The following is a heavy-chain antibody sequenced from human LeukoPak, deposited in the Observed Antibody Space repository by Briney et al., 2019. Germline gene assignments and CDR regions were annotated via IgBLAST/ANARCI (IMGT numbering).Heavy chain of an antibody. CDR2: ISYDDGSDK. V-gene: IGHV3-30*04. Sequence: GGSLRLSCEASGFTFRTYSMHWVRQAPGKGLEWVALISYDDGSDKYYADSVKGRFTISRDNSKNTLYLQMNSLRAEDTAVYYCAKARGATSFDYWGQGSLVTVSS. J-gene: IGHJ4*02. D-gene: IGHD1-26*01. CDR3: AKARGATSFDY. CDR1: GFTFRTYS.